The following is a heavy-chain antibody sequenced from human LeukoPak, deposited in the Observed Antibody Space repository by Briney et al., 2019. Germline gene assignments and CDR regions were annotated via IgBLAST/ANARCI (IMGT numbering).Heavy chain of an antibody. CDR1: GFTFSSYA. CDR2: ISYDGSNK. D-gene: IGHD2-8*01. J-gene: IGHJ4*02. CDR3: ARFSDMVYALDY. V-gene: IGHV3-30-3*01. Sequence: GRSLRLSCAASGFTFSSYAMHWVRQAPGKGLEWVAVISYDGSNKYYADSVKGRFTISRDNSKNTLYLQMNSLRAGDTAVYYCARFSDMVYALDYWGQGTLVTVSS.